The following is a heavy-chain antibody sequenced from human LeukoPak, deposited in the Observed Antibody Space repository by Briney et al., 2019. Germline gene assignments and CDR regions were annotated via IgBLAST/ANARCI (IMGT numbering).Heavy chain of an antibody. CDR3: ARDTMITFGGVIVIDY. CDR1: GYTFTTYT. V-gene: IGHV1-3*01. CDR2: INAGNGNT. Sequence: GASVKVSCKASGYTFTTYTMHWVRQAPGQRLEWMGWINAGNGNTNYAQKLQGRVTMTTDTSTSTAYMELRSLRSDDTAVYYCARDTMITFGGVIVIDYWGQGTLVTVSS. D-gene: IGHD3-16*02. J-gene: IGHJ4*02.